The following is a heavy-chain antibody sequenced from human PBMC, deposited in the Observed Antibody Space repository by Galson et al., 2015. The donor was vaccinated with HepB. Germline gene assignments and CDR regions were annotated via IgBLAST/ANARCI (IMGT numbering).Heavy chain of an antibody. CDR2: IYSGGST. V-gene: IGHV3-53*01. CDR1: GFTVSSNY. CDR3: ARFDEGGSYSQSNYYYGMDV. Sequence: SLRLSCAASGFTVSSNYMSWVRQAPGKGLEWVSVIYSGGSTYYADSVKGRFTISRDDSKNTLYLQMNSLRAEDTAVYYCARFDEGGSYSQSNYYYGMDVWGQGTTVTVSS. D-gene: IGHD1-26*01. J-gene: IGHJ6*02.